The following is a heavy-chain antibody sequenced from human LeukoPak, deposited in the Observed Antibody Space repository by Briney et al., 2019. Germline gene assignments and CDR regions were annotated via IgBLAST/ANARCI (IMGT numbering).Heavy chain of an antibody. J-gene: IGHJ4*02. V-gene: IGHV1-8*01. CDR2: MNPSGGQT. Sequence: ASVKVSCKASGYTFTSYDINWVRQATGQGPEWMGWMNPSGGQTNYAQSLQGRVTMTRNTSTSTAYMDLSSLRSEDTAVYYCTRRSVAGTFEYWGQGTLVTASS. D-gene: IGHD6-19*01. CDR1: GYTFTSYD. CDR3: TRRSVAGTFEY.